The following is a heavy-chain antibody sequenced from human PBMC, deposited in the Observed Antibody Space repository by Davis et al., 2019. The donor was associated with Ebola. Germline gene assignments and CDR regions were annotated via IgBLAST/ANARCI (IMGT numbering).Heavy chain of an antibody. J-gene: IGHJ4*02. D-gene: IGHD6-19*01. CDR3: ARGRRSSGWSDY. CDR1: GFTFSSYG. Sequence: GESLKISCAASGFTFSSYGMHWVRQAPGKGLEWVAVIWYDGSNKYYADSVKGRFTISRDNSKNTLYLQMNSLRAEDTAVYYCARGRRSSGWSDYWGQGTLVTVSS. V-gene: IGHV3-33*01. CDR2: IWYDGSNK.